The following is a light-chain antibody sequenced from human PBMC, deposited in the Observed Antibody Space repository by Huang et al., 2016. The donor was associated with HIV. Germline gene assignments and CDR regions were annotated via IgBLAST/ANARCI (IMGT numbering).Light chain of an antibody. J-gene: IGKJ2*01. Sequence: DIVMTQSPDFLPVSLGERATINCKSSQSVLYSSNNKNYLAWYRQKPGQPPELLIYWASTREAGVPDRFSGSGAGTDFTLTISSLQAEDVAVYYCQQYYTTPYTFGQGTKLEIK. CDR3: QQYYTTPYT. V-gene: IGKV4-1*01. CDR1: QSVLYSSNNKNY. CDR2: WAS.